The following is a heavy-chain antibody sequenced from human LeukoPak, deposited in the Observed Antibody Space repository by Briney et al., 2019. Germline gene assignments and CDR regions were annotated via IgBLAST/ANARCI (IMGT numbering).Heavy chain of an antibody. D-gene: IGHD2-21*01. V-gene: IGHV1-2*02. J-gene: IGHJ4*02. CDR3: ATSSHYSPMEY. Sequence: ASVKVSCKTSGYTFTGYYMHWVQQAPGHGLEWLAWINPDSGATNFAQKFQDRVTMTRDTSISTAYMELSSLRSDDTAVYYCATSSHYSPMEYWGQGTLVTVSS. CDR1: GYTFTGYY. CDR2: INPDSGAT.